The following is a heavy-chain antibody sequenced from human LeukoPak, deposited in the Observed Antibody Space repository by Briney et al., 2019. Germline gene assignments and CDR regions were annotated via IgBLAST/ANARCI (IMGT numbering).Heavy chain of an antibody. J-gene: IGHJ5*02. V-gene: IGHV4-59*04. Sequence: PSETLSLTCTVSGGSISSYYWSWIRQSPGKGLEWIGIIYYRGTTYYNPSLKSRVTISVDTSKNQFSLKLSSVTAADTAVYYCARSELLGWFDPWGQGTLVTVSS. CDR2: IYYRGTT. CDR1: GGSISSYY. CDR3: ARSELLGWFDP. D-gene: IGHD1-7*01.